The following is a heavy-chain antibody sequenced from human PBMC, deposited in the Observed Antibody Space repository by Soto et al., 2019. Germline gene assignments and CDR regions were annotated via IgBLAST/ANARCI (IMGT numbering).Heavy chain of an antibody. D-gene: IGHD3-10*01. J-gene: IGHJ6*02. CDR2: ISGSGGST. V-gene: IGHV3-23*01. Sequence: TGGSLRLSCAASGFTFSSYAMSWVRQAPGKGLEWVSAISGSGGSTYYADSVKGRFTISRDNSKNTLYLQMNSLRAEDTAVYYCAKDSSMYYYGSGDTRTYYYYGMDVWGQGTTVTVSS. CDR1: GFTFSSYA. CDR3: AKDSSMYYYGSGDTRTYYYYGMDV.